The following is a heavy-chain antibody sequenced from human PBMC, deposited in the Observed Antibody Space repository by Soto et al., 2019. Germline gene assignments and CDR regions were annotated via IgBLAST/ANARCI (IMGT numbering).Heavy chain of an antibody. D-gene: IGHD3-10*01. V-gene: IGHV3-74*01. CDR3: TRGPRPISTGTGAY. J-gene: IGHJ4*02. CDR1: GVTFSGYW. Sequence: PGGSLRLSCAASGVTFSGYWMHWVRQVPGKGLVWVSRINSDGRSTHYADSVRGRFTISRDNVNDTLYLQMNNLRAEDSGLYYCTRGPRPISTGTGAYWGQGTQVTVSS. CDR2: INSDGRST.